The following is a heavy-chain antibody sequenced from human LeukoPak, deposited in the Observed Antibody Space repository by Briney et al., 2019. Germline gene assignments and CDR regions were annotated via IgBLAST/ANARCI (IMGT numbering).Heavy chain of an antibody. D-gene: IGHD3-3*01. CDR1: EFTFSIYW. Sequence: GGSLRLSCAASEFTFSIYWMHWVRQTPGKGLEWVSYINTDGSITTYADSVRGRFTISRDNAKNTLFLQMNSLRAEDTAVYYCTKGGWSGSPLNWFDPWGQGTLVTVSS. J-gene: IGHJ5*02. CDR2: INTDGSIT. V-gene: IGHV3-74*01. CDR3: TKGGWSGSPLNWFDP.